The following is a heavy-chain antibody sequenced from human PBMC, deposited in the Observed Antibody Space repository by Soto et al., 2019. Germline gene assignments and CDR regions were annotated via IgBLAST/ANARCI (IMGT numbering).Heavy chain of an antibody. CDR3: AKAPLDKYSSSSSDYYYYYGMDV. V-gene: IGHV3-23*01. Sequence: EVQLLESGGGLVQPGGSLRLSCAASGFTFSSYAMSWVRQAPGKGLEWVSAISGSGGSTYYADSVKGRFTISRDNSKNTLYLQMNSLRAEDTAVYYCAKAPLDKYSSSSSDYYYYYGMDVWGQGTTVTVSS. D-gene: IGHD6-6*01. CDR1: GFTFSSYA. CDR2: ISGSGGST. J-gene: IGHJ6*02.